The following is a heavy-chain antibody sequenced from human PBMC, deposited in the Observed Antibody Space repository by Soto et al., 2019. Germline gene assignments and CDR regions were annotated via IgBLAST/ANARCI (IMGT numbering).Heavy chain of an antibody. J-gene: IGHJ4*02. CDR1: GYSFMKYG. Sequence: QVQLVQSGPEMKKPGASVKVSCKGFGYSFMKYGINWVRQAPGQGLEWVGWISPYSGYTHSAQKFHGRLTLTTDTAASTAYMELRILTSADTALYYCAREASVLIPAAQPSRFDSWGQGTLVTVSS. V-gene: IGHV1-18*01. CDR2: ISPYSGYT. D-gene: IGHD2-2*01. CDR3: AREASVLIPAAQPSRFDS.